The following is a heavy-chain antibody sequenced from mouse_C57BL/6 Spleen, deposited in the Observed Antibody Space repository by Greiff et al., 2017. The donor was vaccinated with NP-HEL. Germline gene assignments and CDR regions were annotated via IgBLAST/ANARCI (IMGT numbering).Heavy chain of an antibody. D-gene: IGHD2-4*01. CDR1: GFTFTDYY. CDR3: ARSYDYPAWFAY. V-gene: IGHV7-3*01. Sequence: EVKLVESGGGLVQPGGSLSLSCAASGFTFTDYYMSWVRQPPGKALEWLGFIRNKANGYTTEYSASVKGRFTISRDNSQSILYLQMNALRAEDSATYYGARSYDYPAWFAYWGQGTLVTVSA. J-gene: IGHJ3*01. CDR2: IRNKANGYTT.